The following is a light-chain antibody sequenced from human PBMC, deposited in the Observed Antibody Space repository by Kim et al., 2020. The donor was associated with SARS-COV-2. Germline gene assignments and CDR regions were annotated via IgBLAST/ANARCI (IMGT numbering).Light chain of an antibody. J-gene: IGLJ2*01. CDR3: SAWDGSLSAVV. CDR1: SNNVGNQG. Sequence: QAGLTQPPSVSKGLRQTVTLTCTGNSNNVGNQGAAWLQQHQGHPPKLLSYRNNNRPSGISERLSASRSGNTASLTITGLQPEDEADYYCSAWDGSLSAVVFGGGTQLTVL. V-gene: IGLV10-54*01. CDR2: RNN.